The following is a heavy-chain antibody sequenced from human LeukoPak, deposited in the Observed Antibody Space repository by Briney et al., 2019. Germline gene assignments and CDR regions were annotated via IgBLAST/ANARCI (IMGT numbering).Heavy chain of an antibody. V-gene: IGHV4-30-4*01. CDR1: GGSISSGDYY. Sequence: SETLSLTCTVSGGSISSGDYYWSWVRQPPGKGLEWIGYIYYSGSTYYNPSLKSRVTISVDTSKNQFSLKLSSVTAADTAVYYCASYGENAFDIWGQGTMVTVSS. CDR3: ASYGENAFDI. CDR2: IYYSGST. J-gene: IGHJ3*02. D-gene: IGHD4-17*01.